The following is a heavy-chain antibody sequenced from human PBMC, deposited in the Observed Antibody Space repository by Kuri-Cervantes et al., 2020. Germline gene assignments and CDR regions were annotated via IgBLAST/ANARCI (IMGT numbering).Heavy chain of an antibody. J-gene: IGHJ4*02. V-gene: IGHV4-61*01. Sequence: SETLSLTCTVSGGSVSSGSYYWSWIRQPPGKGLEWIGYIYYSGSTNYNPSLKSRVTISVDTSKNQFSLRLSSVTAADTAVYYCARRSHYDSSAYCHDYWGQGTLVTVSS. CDR1: GGSVSSGSYY. CDR2: IYYSGST. CDR3: ARRSHYDSSAYCHDY. D-gene: IGHD3-22*01.